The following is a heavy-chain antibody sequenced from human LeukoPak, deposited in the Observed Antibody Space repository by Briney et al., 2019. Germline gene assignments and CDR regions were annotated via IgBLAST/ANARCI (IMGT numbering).Heavy chain of an antibody. V-gene: IGHV1-2*02. Sequence: ASVKVSCKASGYTFTGYYMHWVRQAPGQGLEWMGWISPNSGGTNYAQKFQGRVTMTRDTSISTAYMELSRLRSDDTAVYYCARDLGAVAGQFWFDPWGQGTLVTVSS. D-gene: IGHD6-19*01. CDR3: ARDLGAVAGQFWFDP. CDR1: GYTFTGYY. J-gene: IGHJ5*02. CDR2: ISPNSGGT.